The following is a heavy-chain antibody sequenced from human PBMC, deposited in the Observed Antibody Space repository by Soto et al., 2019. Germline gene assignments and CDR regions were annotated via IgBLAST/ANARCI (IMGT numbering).Heavy chain of an antibody. CDR2: IYYSGST. J-gene: IGHJ2*01. V-gene: IGHV4-31*03. D-gene: IGHD4-17*01. CDR3: ARAIHDYGDFGVGWYFDL. CDR1: GGSISSGGYY. Sequence: QVQLQESGPGLVKPSQTLSLTCTVSGGSISSGGYYWSWIRQHPGKGLEWIGYIYYSGSTYYNPSLNSRVTISVDTSKNQFSLKLSSVTAADTAVYYCARAIHDYGDFGVGWYFDLWGRGTLVTVSS.